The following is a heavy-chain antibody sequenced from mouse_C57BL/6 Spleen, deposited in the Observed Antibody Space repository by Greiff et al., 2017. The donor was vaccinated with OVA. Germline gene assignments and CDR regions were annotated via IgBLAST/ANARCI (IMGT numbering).Heavy chain of an antibody. D-gene: IGHD1-1*01. CDR3: AIDHYYGSSYDFDY. CDR1: GYTFTSYW. Sequence: QVQLQQSGAELVKPGASVKMSCKASGYTFTSYWITWVKQRPGQGLEWIGDIYPGSGSTNYNEKFKSKATLTVDTSSSTAYMQLSSLTSEDSAVYYCAIDHYYGSSYDFDYWGQGTTLTVSS. V-gene: IGHV1-55*01. CDR2: IYPGSGST. J-gene: IGHJ2*01.